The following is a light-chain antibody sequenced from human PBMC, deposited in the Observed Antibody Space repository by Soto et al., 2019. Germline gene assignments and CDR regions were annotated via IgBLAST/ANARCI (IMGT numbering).Light chain of an antibody. Sequence: SVLTQPASVSGSPGQSTTISCTGTNSDIGDYNYVSWYQQHPGRAPKLIISEVSNRPSGVSNRFFGSKSGNAASLTISGLQAEDEADYYCSSYTSRSSHYVFGTGTKVTVL. CDR3: SSYTSRSSHYV. V-gene: IGLV2-14*01. J-gene: IGLJ1*01. CDR2: EVS. CDR1: NSDIGDYNY.